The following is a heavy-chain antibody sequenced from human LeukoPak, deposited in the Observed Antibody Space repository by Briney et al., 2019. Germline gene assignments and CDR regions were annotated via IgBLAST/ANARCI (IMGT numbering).Heavy chain of an antibody. Sequence: GSLRLSCAASGFTFSNYAMTWVRQPPGKGLEWIGEINHSGSTNYNPSLKSRVTISVDTSKNQFSLKLSSVTAADTAVYYCARRGGGYYYDSSGYYYDYWGQGTLVTVSS. CDR3: ARRGGGYYYDSSGYYYDY. V-gene: IGHV4-34*01. J-gene: IGHJ4*02. CDR1: GFTFSNYA. CDR2: INHSGST. D-gene: IGHD3-22*01.